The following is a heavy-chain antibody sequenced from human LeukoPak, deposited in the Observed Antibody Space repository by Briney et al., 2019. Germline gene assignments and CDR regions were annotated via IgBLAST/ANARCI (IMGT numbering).Heavy chain of an antibody. CDR2: IKEDGRDK. D-gene: IGHD6-19*01. V-gene: IGHV3-7*01. J-gene: IGHJ4*02. CDR1: GFTFSSYW. Sequence: GGSLRLSCAASGFTFSSYWMSWVRQAPGKGLEWVANIKEDGRDKYYVDSVKGRFTISRDNAKNSLYLQMNSLRSEDTAVYYCARASAVAGTSDYWGQGTLVTVSS. CDR3: ARASAVAGTSDY.